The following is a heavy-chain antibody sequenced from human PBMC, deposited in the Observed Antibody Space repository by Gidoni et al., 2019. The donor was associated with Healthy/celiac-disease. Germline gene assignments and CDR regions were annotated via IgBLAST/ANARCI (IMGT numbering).Heavy chain of an antibody. Sequence: EVQLVESGGGLVQPGGSLRLSCAASGFTFSSYEMNWVRQAPGKGLEWVSYISSSGSTIYYADSVKGRFTISRDNAKNSLYLQMNSLRAEDTAVYYCARGGGGFWSGLDWFDPWGQGTLVTVSS. CDR2: ISSSGSTI. D-gene: IGHD3-3*01. CDR1: GFTFSSYE. J-gene: IGHJ5*02. V-gene: IGHV3-48*03. CDR3: ARGGGGFWSGLDWFDP.